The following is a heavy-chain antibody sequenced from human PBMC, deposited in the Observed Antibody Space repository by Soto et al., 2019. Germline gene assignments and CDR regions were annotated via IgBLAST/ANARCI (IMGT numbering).Heavy chain of an antibody. V-gene: IGHV4-59*01. D-gene: IGHD6-19*01. J-gene: IGHJ3*02. CDR3: ARDGYSSGWHERWAFDI. CDR2: IYYSGST. Sequence: QVQLQESGPGLVKPSETLSLTCTVSGGSISSYYWSWIRQPPGKGLEWIGYIYYSGSTNYNPSLKSRVTISVDTSKNQFSLKLSSVTAADTAVYYCARDGYSSGWHERWAFDIWGQGTMVTVSS. CDR1: GGSISSYY.